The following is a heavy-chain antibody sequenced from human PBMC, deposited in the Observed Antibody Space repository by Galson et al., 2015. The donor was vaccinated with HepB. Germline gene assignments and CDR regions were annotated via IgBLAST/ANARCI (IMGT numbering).Heavy chain of an antibody. CDR2: IIPIFGTA. V-gene: IGHV1-69*13. D-gene: IGHD6-13*01. CDR3: ASDLAADDYYYYGMDV. CDR1: GGTFSSYA. Sequence: SVKVSCKASGGTFSSYAISWVRQAPGQGLEWMGGIIPIFGTANYAQKFQGRVTITADESTSTAYMELSSLRSEDTAVYYCASDLAADDYYYYGMDVWGQGTTVTVSS. J-gene: IGHJ6*02.